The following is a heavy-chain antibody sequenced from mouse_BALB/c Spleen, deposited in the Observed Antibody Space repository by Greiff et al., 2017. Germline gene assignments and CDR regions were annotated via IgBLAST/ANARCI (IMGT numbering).Heavy chain of an antibody. CDR1: GYSITSGYY. D-gene: IGHD1-2*01. V-gene: IGHV3-6*02. J-gene: IGHJ4*01. CDR3: ARDITTASMDY. CDR2: ISYDGSN. Sequence: VQLKESGPGLVKPSQSLSLTCSVTGYSITSGYYWNWIRQFPGNKLEWMGYISYDGSNNYNPSLKNRISITRDTSKNQFFLKLNSVTTEDTATYYCARDITTASMDYWGQGTSVTVSS.